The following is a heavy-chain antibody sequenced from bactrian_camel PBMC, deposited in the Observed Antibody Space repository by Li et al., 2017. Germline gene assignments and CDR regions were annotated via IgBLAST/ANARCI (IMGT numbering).Heavy chain of an antibody. CDR3: AADDGATGGGRVRFLAATITT. CDR2: IYSNGIYT. CDR1: GFTLDSYN. J-gene: IGHJ4*01. D-gene: IGHD1*01. V-gene: IGHV3-2*01. Sequence: SGFTLDSYNMHCVRQAPGKGLEWVSRIYSNGIYTYFADSLKGRFTISRDNAKNTVYLQMNSLKPDDTAVYYCAADDGATGGGRVRFLAATITTRARGPRSPSP.